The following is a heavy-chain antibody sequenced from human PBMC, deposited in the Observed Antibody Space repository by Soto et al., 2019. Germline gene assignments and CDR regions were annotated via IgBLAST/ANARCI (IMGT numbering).Heavy chain of an antibody. CDR3: ASGGHVVVVTAALDY. Sequence: QVQLMQSGAEVKKPGASVKVSCKASGDTFTDYYIHWVRQAPGQGLEWMGTVNPSGGHTTYAQHFLGRVTMTRDTSTSTLYMELTSLTSYDTAIYYCASGGHVVVVTAALDYWGQGTLVTVSS. CDR1: GDTFTDYY. D-gene: IGHD2-21*02. V-gene: IGHV1-46*01. J-gene: IGHJ4*02. CDR2: VNPSGGHT.